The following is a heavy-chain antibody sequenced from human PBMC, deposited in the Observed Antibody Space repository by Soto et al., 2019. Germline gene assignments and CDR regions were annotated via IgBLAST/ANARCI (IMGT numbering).Heavy chain of an antibody. V-gene: IGHV1-18*04. J-gene: IGHJ1*01. CDR1: GYTFTSYG. D-gene: IGHD3-22*01. CDR3: ARVSLTMIVVTFGVY. CDR2: INTYNGNT. Sequence: QVQLVQSGAEVKKPGASVKVSCKASGYTFTSYGISWVRQAPGQGLEWMGWINTYNGNTKYAQKVQGRVTMTTDTSTSTAYMELRSLRSDDTAVYYCARVSLTMIVVTFGVYWGQGTLVTVSS.